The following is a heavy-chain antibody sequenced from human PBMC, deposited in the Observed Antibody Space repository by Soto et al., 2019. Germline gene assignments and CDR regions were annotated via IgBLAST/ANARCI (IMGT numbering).Heavy chain of an antibody. CDR3: ARVVKAGDYGDYGRYYFDY. V-gene: IGHV1-18*04. CDR2: ISAYSGNT. D-gene: IGHD4-17*01. J-gene: IGHJ4*01. Sequence: ASVKVSCKASGYTFTTYGITWVRQAPGQGLEWMGWISAYSGNTNYAQKLQGRLTVTTDTSTNTAYMDLRSLRSDDTAVYYCARVVKAGDYGDYGRYYFDYWGHGTLVTVSS. CDR1: GYTFTTYG.